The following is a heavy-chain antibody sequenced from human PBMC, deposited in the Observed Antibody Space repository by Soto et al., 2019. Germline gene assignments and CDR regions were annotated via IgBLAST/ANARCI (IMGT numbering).Heavy chain of an antibody. Sequence: QVQLVQSGAEVKKPGSSVKVSCKASGGTFSTYTITWVRQAPGQGLEWMGRIIPILGIPNYAQKFQGRVTITADKSTSTAYMELSSLRSEATAVYYCARLRDSDGMDVWGQGTTVTVSS. J-gene: IGHJ6*02. CDR3: ARLRDSDGMDV. V-gene: IGHV1-69*02. CDR1: GGTFSTYT. D-gene: IGHD1-26*01. CDR2: IIPILGIP.